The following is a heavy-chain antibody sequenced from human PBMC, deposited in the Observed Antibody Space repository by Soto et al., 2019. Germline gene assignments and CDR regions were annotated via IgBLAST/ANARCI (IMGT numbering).Heavy chain of an antibody. CDR2: ISGSGGST. J-gene: IGHJ3*02. CDR3: AKDQDYVWGSSAFDI. V-gene: IGHV3-23*01. CDR1: GFTFSSYS. Sequence: LXLSCAASGFTFSSYSMSWVRQPPGKGLEWVSAISGSGGSTYYADSVKGRFTISRDNSKNTLYLQMNSLRAEDTAVYYCAKDQDYVWGSSAFDIWGQGTMVTVSS. D-gene: IGHD3-16*01.